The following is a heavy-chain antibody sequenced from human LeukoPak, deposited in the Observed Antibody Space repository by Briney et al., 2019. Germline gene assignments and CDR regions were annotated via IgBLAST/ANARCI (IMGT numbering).Heavy chain of an antibody. CDR1: GFTVSSNY. V-gene: IGHV3-66*01. CDR2: IYSGGST. Sequence: PGGSLRLSCAASGFTVSSNYMSWVRQAPGKGLEWVSVIYSGGSTYYADSVKGRFTLSRDSSKNTLFLQMNSLRAEDTAVYYCAREPQGDSSGYDAFDVWGQGTPVTVSS. D-gene: IGHD3-22*01. CDR3: AREPQGDSSGYDAFDV. J-gene: IGHJ3*01.